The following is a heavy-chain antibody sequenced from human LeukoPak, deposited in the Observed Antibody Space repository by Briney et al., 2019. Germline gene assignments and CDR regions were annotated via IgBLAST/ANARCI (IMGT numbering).Heavy chain of an antibody. D-gene: IGHD3-16*02. CDR2: ISGYDGNR. J-gene: IGHJ4*02. Sequence: GASVKVSCKASGYTFSSYGISWVRQAPGQGLEWMGWISGYDGNRNYAQKFQGRVTITTDPSTSTAYMELRSLRFDDTAVYYCARCDYVWGDYRYRPILYFDFWGQGFLVTVSS. CDR3: ARCDYVWGDYRYRPILYFDF. V-gene: IGHV1-18*01. CDR1: GYTFSSYG.